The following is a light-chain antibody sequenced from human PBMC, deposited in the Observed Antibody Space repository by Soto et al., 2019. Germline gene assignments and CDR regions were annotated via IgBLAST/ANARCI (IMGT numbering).Light chain of an antibody. V-gene: IGKV1-5*01. CDR3: QQYNSHSGT. CDR1: QSISSW. Sequence: DIQMTQSPSTLSASVGDRVTITCRASQSISSWLAWYQQKPGKAPKLLIYDASSLESGVPSRFSGSGSGTEFTLTISSLQPDDFATYYCQQYNSHSGTFGQGTKV. CDR2: DAS. J-gene: IGKJ1*01.